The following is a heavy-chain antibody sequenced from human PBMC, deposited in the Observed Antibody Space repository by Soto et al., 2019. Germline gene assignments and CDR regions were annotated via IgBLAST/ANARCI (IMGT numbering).Heavy chain of an antibody. CDR2: NYYSGST. CDR1: GGSISSSSYY. D-gene: IGHD4-17*01. CDR3: ASSYTTVNKFDY. J-gene: IGHJ4*02. Sequence: SETLSLTCTVSGGSISSSSYYWGWIRQHPGKGLEWIGSNYYSGSTYYNPSLKSRVTISVDTSKNQFSLKLSSVTAAHPAVYYCASSYTTVNKFDYWGQGTLVTVSS. V-gene: IGHV4-39*01.